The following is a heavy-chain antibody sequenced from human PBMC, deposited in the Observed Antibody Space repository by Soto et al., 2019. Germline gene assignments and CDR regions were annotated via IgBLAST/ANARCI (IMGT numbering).Heavy chain of an antibody. J-gene: IGHJ3*02. Sequence: PGGSLRLSCAASGFTFSDYYMSWIRQAPGKGLEWVSYISSSSSYTNYADSVKGRFTISRDNAKNSLYLQMNSLRAEDTAVYYCARRYYDILTGSDAFDIWGQGTMVTVSS. D-gene: IGHD3-9*01. CDR3: ARRYYDILTGSDAFDI. CDR1: GFTFSDYY. CDR2: ISSSSSYT. V-gene: IGHV3-11*06.